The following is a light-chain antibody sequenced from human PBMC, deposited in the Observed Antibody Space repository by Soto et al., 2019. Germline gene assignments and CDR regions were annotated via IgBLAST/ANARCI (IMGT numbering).Light chain of an antibody. V-gene: IGKV3-20*01. CDR2: GAS. CDR3: QQYAYSPRT. Sequence: EIVLTQSPGTLSLSPGERATLSCRASQSVSRNYLAWYQQKPGQAPRLLIYGASSRATGIPDRFSGSGSGKDFTLTISRLEPEDFAVYYCQQYAYSPRTFGRGTKLEIK. CDR1: QSVSRNY. J-gene: IGKJ2*01.